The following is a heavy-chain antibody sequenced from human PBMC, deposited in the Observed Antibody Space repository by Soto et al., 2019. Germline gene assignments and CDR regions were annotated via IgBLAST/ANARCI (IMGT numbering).Heavy chain of an antibody. CDR3: ATMNGYFEY. D-gene: IGHD3-22*01. J-gene: IGHJ4*02. CDR2: ITATGDRT. V-gene: IGHV3-23*01. CDR1: GFRFSSYS. Sequence: LRLSCADSGFRFSSYSMSWVRQTPGKGLEWVAAITATGDRTYYADSVTGRFTISRDNSKKTHYLQLTSLRAEDTAMYYCATMNGYFEYWGQGTPGNVSS.